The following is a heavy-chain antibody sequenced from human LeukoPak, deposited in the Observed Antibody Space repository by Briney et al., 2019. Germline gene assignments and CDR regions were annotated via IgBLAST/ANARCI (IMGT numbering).Heavy chain of an antibody. CDR3: ARDPRTSSTPRNYFES. D-gene: IGHD6-13*01. Sequence: PGRSLRLSCAASGFTFTNYAMHWVRQAPGKGLEWVAVISVDGSNKFYAGSVRGRCTISRDNSKNTMSLQMDSLRGEDTAVYYCARDPRTSSTPRNYFESWGQGTLVTVSS. J-gene: IGHJ4*02. CDR1: GFTFTNYA. CDR2: ISVDGSNK. V-gene: IGHV3-30-3*01.